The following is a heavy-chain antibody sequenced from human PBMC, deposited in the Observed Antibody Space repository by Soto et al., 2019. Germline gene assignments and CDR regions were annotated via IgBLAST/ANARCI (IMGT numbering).Heavy chain of an antibody. J-gene: IGHJ4*02. CDR2: ISAYNGNT. CDR1: GYTFTSYG. V-gene: IGHV1-18*01. CDR3: ARVSWGRYTSGFDY. Sequence: ASVKVSCKASGYTFTSYGISWVRQAPGQGLEWMGWISAYNGNTNYAQKLQGRVTMTTDTSTSTAYMELRSLRSDDTAVYYCARVSWGRYTSGFDYWGQGTLVTVSS. D-gene: IGHD3-9*01.